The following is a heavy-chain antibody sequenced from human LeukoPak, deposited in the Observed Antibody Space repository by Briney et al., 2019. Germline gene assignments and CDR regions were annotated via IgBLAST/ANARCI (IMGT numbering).Heavy chain of an antibody. Sequence: GGSLRLSCAASGFTVSNYYMSWVRQAPGKGLEWVSGISWNSGSIGYADSVKGRFTISRDNAKNSLYLQMNSLRAEDTALYYCAKDSRYCSGGSCFQFDYWGQGTLVTVSS. D-gene: IGHD2-15*01. CDR2: ISWNSGSI. V-gene: IGHV3-9*01. CDR3: AKDSRYCSGGSCFQFDY. CDR1: GFTVSNYY. J-gene: IGHJ4*02.